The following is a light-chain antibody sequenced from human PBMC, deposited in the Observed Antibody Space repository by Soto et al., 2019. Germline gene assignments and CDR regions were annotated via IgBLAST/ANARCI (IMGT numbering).Light chain of an antibody. CDR2: DAS. Sequence: EIVLTQSPATLSLSPGERATLSCRASESVSSHLAWYQQKPGHAPSLLIYDASNRATGIPARFSGSGSGTDFTLTISSLEPEDFAVYFCQQRTSWPPKYTFGRGTKLEIK. CDR3: QQRTSWPPKYT. V-gene: IGKV3-11*01. CDR1: ESVSSH. J-gene: IGKJ2*01.